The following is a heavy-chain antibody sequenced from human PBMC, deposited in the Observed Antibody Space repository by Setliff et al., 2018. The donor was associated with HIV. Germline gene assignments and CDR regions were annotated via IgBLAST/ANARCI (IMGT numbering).Heavy chain of an antibody. CDR2: ISTSSTYT. D-gene: IGHD5-12*01. J-gene: IGHJ4*02. Sequence: GGSLRLSCAVSGFNFRGYNMDWVRQAPGKGLEWVSSISTSSTYTYYADSVKGRFTISRDNAKNALYLQMNSLRAEDTAVYYCATHRVGQRPWLSDFWGQGTLVTVSS. CDR3: ATHRVGQRPWLSDF. V-gene: IGHV3-21*01. CDR1: GFNFRGYN.